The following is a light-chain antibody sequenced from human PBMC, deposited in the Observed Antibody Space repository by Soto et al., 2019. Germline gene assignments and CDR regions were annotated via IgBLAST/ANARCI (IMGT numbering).Light chain of an antibody. V-gene: IGLV2-23*01. J-gene: IGLJ1*01. CDR1: SSDVGSYNL. Sequence: QSALTQPASVSGSPGQSITISCTVTSSDVGSYNLVSWYQQHPGKAPKLIIYEDNKRPSGVSNRFSGSKSGNTASLTISGLQAEDEADCYCCSYAGSNTYVFGTGTKVTVL. CDR3: CSYAGSNTYV. CDR2: EDN.